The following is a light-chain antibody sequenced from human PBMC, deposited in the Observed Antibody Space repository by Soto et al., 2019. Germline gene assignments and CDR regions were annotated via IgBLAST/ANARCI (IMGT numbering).Light chain of an antibody. CDR1: QSVSSSY. J-gene: IGKJ5*01. CDR3: QQYDNSFT. CDR2: GAS. Sequence: EIVLTQSPANLSLSPGETATLSCRASQSVSSSYLAWYQHKPGQAPRLLISGASNRAAGIPDRFSGSGSGTDFTLTISRLEPEDFAVYYCQQYDNSFTFGGGTRLEIK. V-gene: IGKV3-20*01.